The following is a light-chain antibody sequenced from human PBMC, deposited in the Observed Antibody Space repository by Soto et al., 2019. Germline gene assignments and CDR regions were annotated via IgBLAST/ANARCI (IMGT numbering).Light chain of an antibody. Sequence: QSVLAQPASVSGSPGQSITISCTGTSSDVGAYNSVSWYQQLPHKAPQVILYKGTQRPSGVSSRFSGSTSGNAASLTISGLQADDEADYFCCSSAPESTYIFGTGTKVTDL. CDR3: CSSAPESTYI. V-gene: IGLV2-23*01. J-gene: IGLJ1*01. CDR1: SSDVGAYNS. CDR2: KGT.